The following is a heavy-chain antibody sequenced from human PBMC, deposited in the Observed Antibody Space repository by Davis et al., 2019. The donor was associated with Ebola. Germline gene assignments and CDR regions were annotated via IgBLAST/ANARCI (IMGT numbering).Heavy chain of an antibody. J-gene: IGHJ6*02. V-gene: IGHV3-48*02. CDR1: GFSFSEYG. D-gene: IGHD3-10*01. CDR3: ASRRVGDIRGAVDV. Sequence: GESPKISCVASGFSFSEYGMYWFREPPGNDVEWLSYFGGRSDNINYADSVEGRLSTSRDNAKESLSLHMNGLMDDETPVYFCASRRVGDIRGAVDVWGQGTTVTVSS. CDR2: FGGRSDNI.